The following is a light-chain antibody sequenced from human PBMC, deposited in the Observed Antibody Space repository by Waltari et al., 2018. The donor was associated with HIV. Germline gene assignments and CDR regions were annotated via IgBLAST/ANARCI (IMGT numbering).Light chain of an antibody. Sequence: EIVLTQSPATLSLSPGEGATLSCRASQSVTTYLAWFQQKPGQPPRLLSFCASSRATGVPARFSGSGSGTDFSLTISSLEPEDFAIYYCQARHSWPPLFTFGPGTNVEMK. CDR1: QSVTTY. CDR3: QARHSWPPLFT. V-gene: IGKV3-11*01. J-gene: IGKJ3*01. CDR2: CAS.